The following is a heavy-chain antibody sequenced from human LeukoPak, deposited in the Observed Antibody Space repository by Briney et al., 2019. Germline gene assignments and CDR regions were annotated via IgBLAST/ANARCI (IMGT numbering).Heavy chain of an antibody. CDR1: GGTFSSYA. CDR3: ARNIVVVPAAPGAGYYYMDV. Sequence: SVKVSCKASGGTFSSYAISWVRQAPGQGLEWMGGIIPIFGTANYAQKFQGRVTITADESTSTAYMELSSLRSGDTAVYYCARNIVVVPAAPGAGYYYMDVWGKGTTVTVSS. J-gene: IGHJ6*03. V-gene: IGHV1-69*13. CDR2: IIPIFGTA. D-gene: IGHD2-2*01.